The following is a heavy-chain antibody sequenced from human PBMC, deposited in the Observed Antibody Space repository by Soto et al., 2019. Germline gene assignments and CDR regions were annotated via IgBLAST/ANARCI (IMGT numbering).Heavy chain of an antibody. CDR3: AADPWFGELLFAFDI. D-gene: IGHD3-10*01. CDR1: GCTFSSYA. V-gene: IGHV1-69*05. J-gene: IGHJ3*02. Sequence: GASVKVSCKASGCTFSSYAISWVRQAPGQGLEWMGGIIPIFGTANYAQKFQGRVTITRDMSTSTAYMELSSLRSEDTAVYYCAADPWFGELLFAFDIWGQGTMVTVSS. CDR2: IIPIFGTA.